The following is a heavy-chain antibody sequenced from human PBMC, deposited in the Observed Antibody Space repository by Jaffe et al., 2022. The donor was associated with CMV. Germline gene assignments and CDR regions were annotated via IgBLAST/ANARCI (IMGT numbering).Heavy chain of an antibody. J-gene: IGHJ2*01. D-gene: IGHD5-12*01. CDR1: GYNFTNYW. CDR2: IFPDDSDT. V-gene: IGHV5-51*01. CDR3: ARHDDEHSGYPYWFFNL. Sequence: DVQLVQSGGELREPGQSLKISCQASGYNFTNYWIGWVRQMPGRGLEWMGIIFPDDSDTRYNPSFRDHVTISVDKYTRTAYLQWSSLKASDSAIYYCARHDDEHSGYPYWFFNLWGRGTLVTVSS.